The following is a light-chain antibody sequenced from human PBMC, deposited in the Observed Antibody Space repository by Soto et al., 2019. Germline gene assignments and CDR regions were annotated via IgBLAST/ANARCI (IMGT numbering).Light chain of an antibody. CDR2: GVS. CDR3: QQYGSSPTWT. Sequence: EIVLTQSPGTLSLSPGERATLSCRASQSVSSSYLAWYQQKPGQAPRLLIYGVSSRTTGIPDRFSGSGSRTAFTLTISRLEPEDFAVYYCQQYGSSPTWTFGQGTKVELK. V-gene: IGKV3-20*01. CDR1: QSVSSSY. J-gene: IGKJ1*01.